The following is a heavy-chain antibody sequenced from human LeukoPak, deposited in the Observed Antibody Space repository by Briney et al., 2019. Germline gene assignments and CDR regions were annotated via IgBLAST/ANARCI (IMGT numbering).Heavy chain of an antibody. Sequence: PGGSLRLSCAASGFTFSSYAMSWVRQAPGKGLEWVSGVTGSGNTRYYADSVKGRFTISRDNSKNTLYLQMDSLRAEDTAVYYCARDPRYSSTWYYFDYWGQGTLVTVSS. CDR1: GFTFSSYA. V-gene: IGHV3-23*01. CDR2: VTGSGNTR. J-gene: IGHJ4*02. D-gene: IGHD6-13*01. CDR3: ARDPRYSSTWYYFDY.